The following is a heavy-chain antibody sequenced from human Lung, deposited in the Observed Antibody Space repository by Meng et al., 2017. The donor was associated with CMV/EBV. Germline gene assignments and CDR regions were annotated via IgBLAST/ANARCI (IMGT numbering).Heavy chain of an antibody. CDR3: ARGGSVGYCRDSACWGYLDY. V-gene: IGHV4-31*03. D-gene: IGHD2-15*01. Sequence: SETLSLXCTVSGGSIFKSGYCWGWIRQLPGKGLQWIGCVSHSGDTHNNPSLSSRLSMSVDPSRNQFSLNLSSVTAADTAVYYCARGGSVGYCRDSACWGYLDYWGQGXLVTVSS. CDR2: VSHSGDT. CDR1: GGSIFKSGYC. J-gene: IGHJ4*02.